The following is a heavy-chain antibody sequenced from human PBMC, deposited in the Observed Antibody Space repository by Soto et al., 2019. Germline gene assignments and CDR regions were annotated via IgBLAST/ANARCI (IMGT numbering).Heavy chain of an antibody. V-gene: IGHV4-4*02. CDR2: IYHSGST. CDR3: ARVAVAGTRVDY. D-gene: IGHD6-19*01. CDR1: GDTISSSNW. Sequence: TCSVSGDTISSSNWWSLVRQRPGKGLEWIGEIYHSGSTNYNPSLKSRVTISVDKSKNQFSLKLSSVTAADTAVYYCARVAVAGTRVDYWGQGTLVTVSS. J-gene: IGHJ4*02.